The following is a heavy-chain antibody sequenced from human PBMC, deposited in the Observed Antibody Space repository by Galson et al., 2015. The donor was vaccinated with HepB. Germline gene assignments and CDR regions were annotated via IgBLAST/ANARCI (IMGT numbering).Heavy chain of an antibody. V-gene: IGHV3-7*01. CDR2: IKQDGSEK. CDR3: ARALRYPGLYFDY. Sequence: SLRLSCAASGFTFSSYWMSWVRQAPGKGLEWVANIKQDGSEKYYVDSVKGRFTISRDNAKNSLYLQMNSLRAEDTAVYYCARALRYPGLYFDYWGQGTLVTVSS. D-gene: IGHD1-1*01. CDR1: GFTFSSYW. J-gene: IGHJ4*02.